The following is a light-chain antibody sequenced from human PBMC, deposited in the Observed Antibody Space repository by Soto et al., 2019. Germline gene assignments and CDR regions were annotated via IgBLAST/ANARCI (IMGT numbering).Light chain of an antibody. V-gene: IGKV1-12*01. CDR3: QQANSFTIT. CDR2: AAS. J-gene: IGKJ5*01. Sequence: DLQMTQSPSYVSVSVGDRFSITGRASQGISSWLAWYQKKTGKAPKLLIYAASSLQRGVPSRLRGSGYGTDFTITISSMKNEDFATYYCQQANSFTITFGQGTRLEIK. CDR1: QGISSW.